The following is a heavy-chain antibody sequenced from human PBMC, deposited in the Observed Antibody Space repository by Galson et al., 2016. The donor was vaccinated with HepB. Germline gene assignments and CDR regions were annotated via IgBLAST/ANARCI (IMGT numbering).Heavy chain of an antibody. CDR1: GITFSNYS. Sequence: SLRLSCAASGITFSNYSMHWVRQVPGKGLVWVSQMNCDGRTTRYADSVKVRFTIPRDNAKNTLYLQMNSPRAEDTAVYYSARGRGVASYYSMDVWGPGTTVTVSS. V-gene: IGHV3-74*01. CDR3: ARGRGVASYYSMDV. CDR2: MNCDGRTT. D-gene: IGHD5-24*01. J-gene: IGHJ6*02.